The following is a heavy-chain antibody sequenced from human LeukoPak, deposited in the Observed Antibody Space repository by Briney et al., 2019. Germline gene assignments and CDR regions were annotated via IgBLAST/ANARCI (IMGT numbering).Heavy chain of an antibody. J-gene: IGHJ4*02. V-gene: IGHV4-38-2*02. D-gene: IGHD6-6*01. CDR2: IYHSGST. CDR3: ARGYRSYSSSSVFVY. Sequence: SETLSLTCTVSGYSISSGYYWGWIRQPPGKGLEWIGSIYHSGSTYYNPSLKSRVTISVDTSKNQFSLKLSSVTAADTAVYYCARGYRSYSSSSVFVYWGQGTLVTVSS. CDR1: GYSISSGYY.